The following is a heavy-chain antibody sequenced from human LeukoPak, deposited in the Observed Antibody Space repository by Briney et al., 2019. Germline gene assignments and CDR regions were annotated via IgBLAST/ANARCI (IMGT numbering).Heavy chain of an antibody. D-gene: IGHD2-2*01. CDR2: IRPDGVEK. Sequence: GGSLRLSCAASGFTFRDAWMTWVRQAPGKGLEWLAKIRPDGVEKHHEDSVKGRFTVSRDNAQNSMYLQMNSLRAEDTAVYYCAKDGLGYCSSTSCYNWFDPWGQETLVTVSS. J-gene: IGHJ5*02. CDR1: GFTFRDAW. CDR3: AKDGLGYCSSTSCYNWFDP. V-gene: IGHV3-7*03.